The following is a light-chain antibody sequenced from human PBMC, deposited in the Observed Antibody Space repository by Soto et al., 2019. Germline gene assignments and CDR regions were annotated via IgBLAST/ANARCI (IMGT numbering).Light chain of an antibody. CDR3: AAWDDSLNGRWV. CDR2: SNN. V-gene: IGLV1-44*01. Sequence: QSVLTQPPSASWTPGQRVTISCSGSSSNIGSNTVNWYQQLPGTAPKLLIYSNNQRPSGVPDRFSGSKSGTSASLAISGLQSEDEADYSCAAWDDSLNGRWVFGGGTKLTVL. CDR1: SSNIGSNT. J-gene: IGLJ3*02.